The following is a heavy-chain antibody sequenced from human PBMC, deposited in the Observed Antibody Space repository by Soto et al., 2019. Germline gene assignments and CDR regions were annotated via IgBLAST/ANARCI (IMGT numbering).Heavy chain of an antibody. V-gene: IGHV3-48*02. D-gene: IGHD2-15*01. CDR3: ARVGVVVVDAINWFDP. J-gene: IGHJ5*02. CDR1: GFTFSTDA. CDR2: INSSSSTK. Sequence: PGGSLRLSCAASGFTFSTDAMNWVRQAPGKGLEWVAYINSSSSTKYYADSVKGRFTISRDNAKNSLYLQLNSLRDEDTAVYYCARVGVVVVDAINWFDPWGQGTLVTVSS.